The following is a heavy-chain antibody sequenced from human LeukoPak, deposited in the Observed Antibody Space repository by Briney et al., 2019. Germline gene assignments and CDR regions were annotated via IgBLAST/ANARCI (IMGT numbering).Heavy chain of an antibody. CDR1: GGSISSGNYY. J-gene: IGHJ4*02. Sequence: PSETLSLTCTVSGGSISSGNYYWSWIRQHPGKGLEWIGYIYYSGSTYYNPSLKSRVTISVDTSKNQFSLKLSSMTAADTAVYYCARAPSAHYYASRVQALLYFDYWGQGTLVTVSS. CDR3: ARAPSAHYYASRVQALLYFDY. CDR2: IYYSGST. D-gene: IGHD3-22*01. V-gene: IGHV4-31*03.